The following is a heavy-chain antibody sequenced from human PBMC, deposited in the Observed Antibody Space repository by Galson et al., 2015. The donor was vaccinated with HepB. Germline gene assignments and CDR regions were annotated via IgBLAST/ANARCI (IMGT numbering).Heavy chain of an antibody. Sequence: SLRLSCAASAFSFTGSAMHWVRQAPGKGLEWVGRVRSKINTYATAYAASVRGRFTISRDDSKKMLYLQMESLRSEDTAVYFCTRLNDYGDYGRFGFDYWGQGTLVIVSS. CDR2: VRSKINTYAT. CDR3: TRLNDYGDYGRFGFDY. CDR1: AFSFTGSA. V-gene: IGHV3-73*01. D-gene: IGHD4-17*01. J-gene: IGHJ4*02.